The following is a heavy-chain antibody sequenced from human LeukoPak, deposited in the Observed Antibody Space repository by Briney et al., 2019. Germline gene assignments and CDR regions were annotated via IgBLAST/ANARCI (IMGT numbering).Heavy chain of an antibody. Sequence: SETLSLTCTVSGGSIRSYYWSWIRQPPGKGLEWIGYIYYSGSTNYNPSLKSRVTISVDTSKNQFSLKLSSVTAADTAVYYCARRITMVRGVMDVWGKGTTVTVSS. CDR2: IYYSGST. V-gene: IGHV4-59*01. J-gene: IGHJ6*04. CDR3: ARRITMVRGVMDV. CDR1: GGSIRSYY. D-gene: IGHD3-10*01.